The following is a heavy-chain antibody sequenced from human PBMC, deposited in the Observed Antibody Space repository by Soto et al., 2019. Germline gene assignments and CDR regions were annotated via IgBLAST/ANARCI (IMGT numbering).Heavy chain of an antibody. CDR3: ARDTVGATTFDY. CDR1: GGTFSSYT. CDR2: IIPILGIA. J-gene: IGHJ4*02. D-gene: IGHD1-26*01. Sequence: QVQLVQSGAEVKKPGSSVKVSCKASGGTFSSYTISWVRQAPGQGLEWMGGIIPILGIANYAQKFQGRVKITADKSQRTAYMELSSLRSEDQAVYYCARDTVGATTFDYWGQGTLVPVSS. V-gene: IGHV1-69*08.